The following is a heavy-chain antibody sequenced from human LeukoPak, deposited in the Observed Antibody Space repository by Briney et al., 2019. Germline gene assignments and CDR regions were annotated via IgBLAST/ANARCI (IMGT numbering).Heavy chain of an antibody. V-gene: IGHV4-4*07. Sequence: SETLSLTCTVSGGSISGYYWSWIRHPAGKGLEWIRRVYASGSTHYNPSVKSRVTMSVDASRNQFSLKLSSVTAADTAVYFCARDIGYCTSANCYGRFNWFDPWGQGTLVTVSS. D-gene: IGHD2-2*01. CDR3: ARDIGYCTSANCYGRFNWFDP. CDR2: VYASGST. CDR1: GGSISGYY. J-gene: IGHJ5*02.